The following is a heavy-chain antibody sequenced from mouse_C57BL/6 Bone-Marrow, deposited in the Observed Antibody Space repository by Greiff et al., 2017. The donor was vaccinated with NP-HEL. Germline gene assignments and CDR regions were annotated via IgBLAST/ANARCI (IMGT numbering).Heavy chain of an antibody. CDR3: ARHCSSLFAY. Sequence: QVQLQQPGAELVKPGASVKLSCKASGYTFTSYWMHWVKQRPGQGLEWIGMIHPNSGRTNYNEKFKSKATLTVDKSSSTAYMQLSRLTSEDSAVYYCARHCSSLFAYWGQGTLVTVSA. D-gene: IGHD1-1*01. J-gene: IGHJ3*01. V-gene: IGHV1-64*01. CDR1: GYTFTSYW. CDR2: IHPNSGRT.